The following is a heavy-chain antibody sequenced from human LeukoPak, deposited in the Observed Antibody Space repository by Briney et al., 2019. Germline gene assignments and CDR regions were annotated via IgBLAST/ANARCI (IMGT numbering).Heavy chain of an antibody. Sequence: GGSLRLSCAASGFTFSSHGMNWVRQAPGKGLEWVSGISPSGGRPYYADSVKGRFTISRDNSKNMLYLQMNSLRVEDAAVYYCAISGGYWAWAHWGQGTLVTVSS. V-gene: IGHV3-23*01. CDR1: GFTFSSHG. D-gene: IGHD1-26*01. CDR2: ISPSGGRP. CDR3: AISGGYWAWAH. J-gene: IGHJ4*02.